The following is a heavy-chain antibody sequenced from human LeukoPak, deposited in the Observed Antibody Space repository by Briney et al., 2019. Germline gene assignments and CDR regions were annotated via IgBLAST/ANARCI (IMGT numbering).Heavy chain of an antibody. Sequence: SETLSLTCTVSGASISSTSYYWGWVRQPPGEGLEWIGTIYYNGDTYYNPSLTSRVTISVESSKNQFSLNLSSVTAADTAVYYCARVILDFAGYFDFWGQGTLVPVS. CDR2: IYYNGDT. CDR1: GASISSTSYY. J-gene: IGHJ4*02. V-gene: IGHV4-39*01. D-gene: IGHD3-3*01. CDR3: ARVILDFAGYFDF.